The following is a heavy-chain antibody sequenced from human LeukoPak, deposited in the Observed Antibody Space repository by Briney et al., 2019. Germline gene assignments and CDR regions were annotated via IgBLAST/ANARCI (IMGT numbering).Heavy chain of an antibody. CDR2: ISGSTSTI. V-gene: IGHV3-48*02. D-gene: IGHD4-17*01. J-gene: IGHJ4*02. CDR1: GFTFSSYA. Sequence: GRSLRLSCAASGFTFSSYAMSWVRQAPGKGLEWVSYISGSTSTIKYADSVMGRFTISRDNAKNSLYLQMNSLRDEDTAVYYCARDLYGDYSFVYWGQGTLVTVSS. CDR3: ARDLYGDYSFVY.